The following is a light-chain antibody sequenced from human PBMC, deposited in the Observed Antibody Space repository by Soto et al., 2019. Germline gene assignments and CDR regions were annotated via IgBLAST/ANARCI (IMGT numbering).Light chain of an antibody. Sequence: EIVMTQSPATLSVSPGERATLSCRASQSVSSKLAWYQQKPGQAPRLLIYGASTRATGIPARFSGSGSGTEFTLTISSLQSEDFAVYYCHQYNDWPSITFGQGTRLEI. V-gene: IGKV3-15*01. CDR3: HQYNDWPSIT. CDR1: QSVSSK. J-gene: IGKJ5*01. CDR2: GAS.